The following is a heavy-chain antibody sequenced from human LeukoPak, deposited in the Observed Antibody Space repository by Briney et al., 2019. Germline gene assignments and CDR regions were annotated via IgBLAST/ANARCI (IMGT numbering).Heavy chain of an antibody. J-gene: IGHJ6*03. Sequence: PSQTLSLTCTVSGGSISSGSYYWSWIRQPAGRGLEWIGRIYTSGSTNYNPSLKSRVTISVDTSKNQFSLKLSSVTAADTAVYYCARGLDCSSTSCYTYYYYMDAWGKGTTVTVSS. CDR2: IYTSGST. D-gene: IGHD2-2*01. V-gene: IGHV4-61*02. CDR3: ARGLDCSSTSCYTYYYYMDA. CDR1: GGSISSGSYY.